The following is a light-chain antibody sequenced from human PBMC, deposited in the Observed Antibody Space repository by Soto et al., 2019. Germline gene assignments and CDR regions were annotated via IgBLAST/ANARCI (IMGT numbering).Light chain of an antibody. V-gene: IGLV2-14*01. CDR1: NRDVGAYKY. Sequence: QSALTQPPSASGSPGQSLTISCKGSNRDVGAYKYVSWYQQLPGKAPKLMIYDVSDRPSGVSNRFSGSKSGSTASLTISGLQAEDEADYYCSSYTSSSLYVFGTGTKLTVL. CDR3: SSYTSSSLYV. J-gene: IGLJ1*01. CDR2: DVS.